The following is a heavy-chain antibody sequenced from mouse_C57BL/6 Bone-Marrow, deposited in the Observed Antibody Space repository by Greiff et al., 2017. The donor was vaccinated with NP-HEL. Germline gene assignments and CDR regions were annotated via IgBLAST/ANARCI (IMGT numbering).Heavy chain of an antibody. CDR3: ARGDYYGNHYYAMDY. V-gene: IGHV3-8*01. D-gene: IGHD2-1*01. CDR1: GYSITSDY. CDR2: ISYSGST. Sequence: EVMLVESGPGLAKPSQTLSLTCSVTGYSITSDYWNWIRKFPGNKLEYMGYISYSGSTYYNPSLKSRISITRDTSKNQYYLQLNSVTTEDTATYYCARGDYYGNHYYAMDYWGQGTSVTVSS. J-gene: IGHJ4*01.